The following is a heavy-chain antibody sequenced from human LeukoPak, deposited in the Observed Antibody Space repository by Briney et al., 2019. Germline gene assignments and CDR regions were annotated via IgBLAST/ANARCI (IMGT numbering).Heavy chain of an antibody. J-gene: IGHJ6*03. Sequence: ASVKVSCKASGYTFTSYDINWVRQATGQGLEWMGWMNPNSGNTGYAQKFQGRVTITRNTSISTAYMELSSLRSEDTAVYYCARGDSWYYYYYMDVWGKGTTVTVS. CDR3: ARGDSWYYYYYMDV. CDR1: GYTFTSYD. D-gene: IGHD3/OR15-3a*01. CDR2: MNPNSGNT. V-gene: IGHV1-8*03.